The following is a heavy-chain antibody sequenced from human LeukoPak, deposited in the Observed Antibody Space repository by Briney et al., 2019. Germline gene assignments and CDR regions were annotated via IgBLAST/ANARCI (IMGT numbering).Heavy chain of an antibody. Sequence: GGSLRLSCAASGFTFSDYYMTWIRQAPGKGLEWVSYISNSGYTIYYADSVKGRFTISRDNAKNSLYLQMNSLRAEDTAVYYCARLGSQGGVAALDYWGQGTLVTVSS. D-gene: IGHD6-25*01. CDR1: GFTFSDYY. V-gene: IGHV3-11*04. CDR2: ISNSGYTI. J-gene: IGHJ4*02. CDR3: ARLGSQGGVAALDY.